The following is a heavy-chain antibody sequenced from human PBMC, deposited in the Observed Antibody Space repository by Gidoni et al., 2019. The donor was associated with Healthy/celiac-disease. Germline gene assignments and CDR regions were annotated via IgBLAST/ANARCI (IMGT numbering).Heavy chain of an antibody. J-gene: IGHJ6*03. CDR3: ARDGVAAAYYYYYYYYMDV. CDR2: IKQDGSEK. D-gene: IGHD6-13*01. Sequence: EVQLVESGGGLVQPGGSLRLSCAASGFTFSSFWISWVRQAPGKGLEWVANIKQDGSEKYYVDSVKGRFTISRDNAKNSLYLQMNSLRAEDTAVYYCARDGVAAAYYYYYYYYMDVWGKGTTVTVSS. V-gene: IGHV3-7*01. CDR1: GFTFSSFW.